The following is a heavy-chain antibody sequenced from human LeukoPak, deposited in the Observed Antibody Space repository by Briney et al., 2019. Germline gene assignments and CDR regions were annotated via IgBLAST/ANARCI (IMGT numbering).Heavy chain of an antibody. Sequence: GGSLRLSCAASGFTFSNAWMSWVRQAPGKGLEWVGRIKSKTDGGTTDYAAPVKGRFTISRDDSKNTLYLQMNSLKTEDTAVYYCTTEYYYDSSGYYYDPLHFDYWGQGTLVTVSS. CDR2: IKSKTDGGTT. V-gene: IGHV3-15*01. CDR3: TTEYYYDSSGYYYDPLHFDY. D-gene: IGHD3-22*01. J-gene: IGHJ4*02. CDR1: GFTFSNAW.